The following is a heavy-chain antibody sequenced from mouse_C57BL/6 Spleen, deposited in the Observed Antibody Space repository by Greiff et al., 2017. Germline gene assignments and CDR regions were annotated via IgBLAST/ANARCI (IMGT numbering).Heavy chain of an antibody. CDR3: ARHEEGYYGSSSSWFAY. CDR1: GYTFTEYT. D-gene: IGHD1-1*01. V-gene: IGHV1-62-2*01. J-gene: IGHJ3*01. Sequence: QVQLQQSGAELVKPGASVKLSCKASGYTFTEYTIHWVKQRSGQGLEWIGWFYPGSGSIMYNEKFKDKATLTADKSSSTVYMELSRLTSEYSAVYFCARHEEGYYGSSSSWFAYWGQGTLVTVSA. CDR2: FYPGSGSI.